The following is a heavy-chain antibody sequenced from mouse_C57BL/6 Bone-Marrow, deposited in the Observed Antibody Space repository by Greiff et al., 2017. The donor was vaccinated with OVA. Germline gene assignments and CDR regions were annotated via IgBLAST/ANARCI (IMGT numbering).Heavy chain of an antibody. Sequence: DVKLQESGAELVRPGASVKLSCTASGFNIKDDYMHWVKQRPEQGLEWIGWIDPENGDTEYASKFQGKATITADTSSNTAYLQLSSLTSEDTAVYYCTTRYGSSYGFAYWGQGTLVTVSA. CDR1: GFNIKDDY. V-gene: IGHV14-4*01. J-gene: IGHJ3*01. D-gene: IGHD1-1*01. CDR3: TTRYGSSYGFAY. CDR2: IDPENGDT.